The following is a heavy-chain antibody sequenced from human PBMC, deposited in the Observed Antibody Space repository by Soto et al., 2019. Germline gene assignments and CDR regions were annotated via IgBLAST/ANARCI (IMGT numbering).Heavy chain of an antibody. J-gene: IGHJ3*02. Sequence: GGSLRLSCAASGFTFSSYWMHWVRQGPGKGLVWVSRINSDGSGTSYAGSVKGRFTISRDNANNTLYLQMDSLRAEDTAVYYCSRGGSSSSPRDTFRIWGQGTMVTVS. V-gene: IGHV3-74*01. D-gene: IGHD6-6*01. CDR1: GFTFSSYW. CDR3: SRGGSSSSPRDTFRI. CDR2: INSDGSGT.